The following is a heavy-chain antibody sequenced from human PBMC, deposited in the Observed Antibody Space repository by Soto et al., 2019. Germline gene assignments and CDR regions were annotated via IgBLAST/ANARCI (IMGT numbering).Heavy chain of an antibody. CDR1: GGSISSYY. J-gene: IGHJ1*01. V-gene: IGHV4-59*08. D-gene: IGHD4-17*01. CDR2: INYSGST. CDR3: ARHGHGDYEYFQH. Sequence: QVQLQESGPGLVKPSETLSLTCTVSGGSISSYYWSWIRQPPGKGLEWIGYINYSGSTNYNPSLKSRVTISVDTSKNQFSLKLSSVTAADTAVYYCARHGHGDYEYFQHWGQGTLVTVSS.